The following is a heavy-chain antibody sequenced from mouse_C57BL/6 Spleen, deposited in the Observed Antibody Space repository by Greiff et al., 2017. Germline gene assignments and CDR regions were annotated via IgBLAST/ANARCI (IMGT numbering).Heavy chain of an antibody. V-gene: IGHV1-64*01. CDR3: ARSGGGDDVEYAMDY. D-gene: IGHD2-2*01. CDR2: IHPNSGST. J-gene: IGHJ4*01. CDR1: GYTFTSYW. Sequence: QVQLQQPGAELVKPGASVKLSCKASGYTFTSYWMHWVKQRPGQGLEWIGMIHPNSGSTNYNEKFKSKATLTVDKSSSTAYMQLSSLTSEDSAVYYCARSGGGDDVEYAMDYWGQGTTVTVSS.